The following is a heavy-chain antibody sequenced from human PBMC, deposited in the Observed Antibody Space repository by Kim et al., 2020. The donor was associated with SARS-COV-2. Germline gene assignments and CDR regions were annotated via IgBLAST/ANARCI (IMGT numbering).Heavy chain of an antibody. J-gene: IGHJ1*01. Sequence: GESLKISCKGSGYSFTSYWISWVRQMPGKGLEWMGRIDPSDSYTNYSPSFQCHVTISADKSISTAYLQWSSLKASDTAMYYCARHPGGGVITAAGTEYFQDWGQGTLVTVSS. V-gene: IGHV5-10-1*01. CDR2: IDPSDSYT. CDR3: ARHPGGGVITAAGTEYFQD. CDR1: GYSFTSYW. D-gene: IGHD6-13*01.